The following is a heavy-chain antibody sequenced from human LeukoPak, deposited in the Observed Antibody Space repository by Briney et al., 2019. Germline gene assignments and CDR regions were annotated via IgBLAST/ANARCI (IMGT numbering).Heavy chain of an antibody. CDR1: GFTFTDHY. Sequence: ASMKVSCQSSGFTFTDHYIHWVRQGPGQGLEWMGYIGPHSTFTSSPQEFQGRVTMTRDTSMSTAYMELTRLTSDDMAVYYCVREGEGPLSKDFDYWGQGTLVTVSS. J-gene: IGHJ4*02. CDR3: VREGEGPLSKDFDY. V-gene: IGHV1-2*02. D-gene: IGHD2/OR15-2a*01. CDR2: IGPHSTFT.